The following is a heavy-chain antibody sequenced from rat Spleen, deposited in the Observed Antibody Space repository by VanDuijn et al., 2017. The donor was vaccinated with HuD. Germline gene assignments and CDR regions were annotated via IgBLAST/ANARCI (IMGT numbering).Heavy chain of an antibody. CDR3: ARLEASFDY. J-gene: IGHJ2*01. CDR2: ISYEGSGT. V-gene: IGHV5-22*01. Sequence: EVQLVESGGGLVQPGRSLKLSCAASGFTFSDYNMAWVRQAPKKGLEWVASISYEGSGTYYGDSVKGRFTISRDNAKSTLYLQMNSLRSEDTATYYCARLEASFDYWGQGVMVTVSS. CDR1: GFTFSDYN.